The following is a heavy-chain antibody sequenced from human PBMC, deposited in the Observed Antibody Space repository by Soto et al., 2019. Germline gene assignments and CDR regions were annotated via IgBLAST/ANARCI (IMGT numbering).Heavy chain of an antibody. CDR3: ARGGYDSSGYYLFDY. J-gene: IGHJ4*02. CDR2: IYYSGST. CDR1: GGSISSYY. Sequence: QVQLQESGPGLVKPSETLSLTCTVSGGSISSYYWSWIRQPPGKGLEWIGYIYYSGSTNYNPSLKSRVTIPVDTSKHQFSLKLSSVTAADTAVYYCARGGYDSSGYYLFDYWGQGTLVTVSS. D-gene: IGHD3-22*01. V-gene: IGHV4-59*01.